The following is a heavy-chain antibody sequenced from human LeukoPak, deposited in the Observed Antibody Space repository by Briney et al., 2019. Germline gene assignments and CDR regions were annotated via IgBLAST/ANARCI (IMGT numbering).Heavy chain of an antibody. CDR3: ARQISRYCSGGSCYSGWEFYFDY. CDR2: ISSSGSSI. J-gene: IGHJ4*02. CDR1: GFTFSSYE. V-gene: IGHV3-48*03. Sequence: GGSLRLSCAASGFTFSSYEMSWVRQAPGKELEWVSYISSSGSSIHYADSVKGRFTISRDNAKNSLYLQMNSLRAEDTAVYHCARQISRYCSGGSCYSGWEFYFDYWGQGTPVTVSS. D-gene: IGHD2-15*01.